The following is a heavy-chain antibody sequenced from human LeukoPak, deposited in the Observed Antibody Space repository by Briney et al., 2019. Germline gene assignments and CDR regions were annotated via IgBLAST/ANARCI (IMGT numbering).Heavy chain of an antibody. CDR1: GYSISTSYY. V-gene: IGHV4-38-2*02. Sequence: ASETLSLTCTVSGYSISTSYYWGWIRQPPGKGLEWIGSIYHSGNTYYNPSLKSRVTISVDTSKNQFSLKLSSVTAADTAVYYCARVYYSNSYDYWYFDLWGRGTLVTVSS. D-gene: IGHD6-13*01. CDR3: ARVYYSNSYDYWYFDL. CDR2: IYHSGNT. J-gene: IGHJ2*01.